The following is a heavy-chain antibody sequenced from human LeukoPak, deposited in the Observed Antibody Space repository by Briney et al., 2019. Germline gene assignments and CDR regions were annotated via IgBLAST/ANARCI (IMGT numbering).Heavy chain of an antibody. J-gene: IGHJ3*02. Sequence: SETLSLTCAVYGGSFSGYYWSWIRQPPGKGLEWIGEINHSGSTNYNPSLKSRVTISVDTSKNQFSLKLSSVTAADTAVYYCARGYDFWSGYYRDAFDIWGQGTMVAVSS. D-gene: IGHD3-3*01. CDR2: INHSGST. CDR1: GGSFSGYY. V-gene: IGHV4-34*01. CDR3: ARGYDFWSGYYRDAFDI.